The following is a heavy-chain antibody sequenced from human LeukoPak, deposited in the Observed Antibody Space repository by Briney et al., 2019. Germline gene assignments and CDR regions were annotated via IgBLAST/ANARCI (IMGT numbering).Heavy chain of an antibody. CDR1: GGTVSSYA. CDR3: ARSDYYDSSGYYYLADY. D-gene: IGHD3-22*01. J-gene: IGHJ4*02. CDR2: IIPIFGTA. V-gene: IGHV1-69*06. Sequence: ASVKVSCKASGGTVSSYAISWVRQAPGQGLEWTGGIIPIFGTANYAQKFQGRVTITADKSTSTAYMELSSLRSEDTAVYYCARSDYYDSSGYYYLADYWGQGTLVTVSS.